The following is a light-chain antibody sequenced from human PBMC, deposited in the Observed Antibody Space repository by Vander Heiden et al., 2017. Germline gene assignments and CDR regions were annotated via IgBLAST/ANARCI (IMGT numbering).Light chain of an antibody. J-gene: IGKJ2*01. CDR3: MQALQTPYT. Sequence: DIVVTQSPLSLPVTPGEPASISCRSSQSLQHRNGYNYVHSFLQKPGQSPQLLIDWGSNRASGVPDRCSGSGSGGYFTLQSSMVDAEDVGVYCCMQALQTPYTFGQGTKLVIK. V-gene: IGKV2-28*01. CDR2: WGS. CDR1: QSLQHRNGYNY.